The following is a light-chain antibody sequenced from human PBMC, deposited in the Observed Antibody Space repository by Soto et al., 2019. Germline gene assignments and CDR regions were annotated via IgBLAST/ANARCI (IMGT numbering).Light chain of an antibody. V-gene: IGKV3-20*01. CDR2: GAS. Sequence: EIVLTQSPGTLSLSPGERATLSCRASQSVSYLGWYQQKPGQAPRLLIYGASSRATGIPDRFSGTGSGTDFTLTTSGLEPEDFAVYYCQQYDSSPSGTFGQGTKVEIK. J-gene: IGKJ1*01. CDR1: QSVSY. CDR3: QQYDSSPSGT.